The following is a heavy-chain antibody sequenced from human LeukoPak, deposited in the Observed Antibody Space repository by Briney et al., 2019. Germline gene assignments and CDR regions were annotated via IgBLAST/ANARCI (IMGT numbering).Heavy chain of an antibody. Sequence: GGSLRLSCAASGFTFSSYAMLWVRQAPGKGLEWVSDISGSGGSTYYADSVEGRFTISRDNSKNTLYLQMNSLRAEDTAVYYCAKDDGGSYYIYYYYMDVWGKGTTVTISS. D-gene: IGHD1-26*01. CDR1: GFTFSSYA. CDR3: AKDDGGSYYIYYYYMDV. J-gene: IGHJ6*03. CDR2: ISGSGGST. V-gene: IGHV3-23*01.